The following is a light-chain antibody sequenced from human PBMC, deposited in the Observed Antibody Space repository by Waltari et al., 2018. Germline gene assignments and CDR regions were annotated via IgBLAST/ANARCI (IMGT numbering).Light chain of an antibody. CDR2: EVS. CDR3: CSYAGSSTLV. V-gene: IGLV2-23*02. CDR1: SSDVGSYNL. Sequence: QSALTQSASVSGSPGQSITISCTGTSSDVGSYNLVSWYQQHPGKAPKLMSYEVSKRPSGVSNRFLGFKSGNTASLTIAGLQAEDEACYYCCSYAGSSTLVFDGGTKLTVL. J-gene: IGLJ2*01.